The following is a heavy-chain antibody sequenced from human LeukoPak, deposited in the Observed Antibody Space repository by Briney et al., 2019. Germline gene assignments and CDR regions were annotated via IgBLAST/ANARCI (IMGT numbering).Heavy chain of an antibody. Sequence: GGSLRPSCAASGFTFSSYSMNWVRQAPGKGLEWVSCISTSSSYIYYADSVKGRFTTSRDNAKNSLYLQMNSLRAEDTAVYYCARDLRSSGYYAFDYWGQGTLVTVSS. CDR3: ARDLRSSGYYAFDY. CDR1: GFTFSSYS. V-gene: IGHV3-21*01. D-gene: IGHD3-22*01. J-gene: IGHJ4*02. CDR2: ISTSSSYI.